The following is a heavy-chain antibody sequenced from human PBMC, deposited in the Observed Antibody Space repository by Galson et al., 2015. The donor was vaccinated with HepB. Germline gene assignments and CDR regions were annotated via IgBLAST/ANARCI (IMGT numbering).Heavy chain of an antibody. D-gene: IGHD5-12*01. V-gene: IGHV3-49*03. CDR2: IRSKANGGTT. CDR3: SGDRKGGYGPFDY. J-gene: IGHJ4*02. CDR1: GFTFGDYD. Sequence: SLRLSCAASGFTFGDYDVTWFRQAPGKGLEWVGFIRSKANGGTTQYVASVEGRFTISRDDSKSIVYLQMNSLKMEDTAVYYCSGDRKGGYGPFDYWGQGTLVTVSS.